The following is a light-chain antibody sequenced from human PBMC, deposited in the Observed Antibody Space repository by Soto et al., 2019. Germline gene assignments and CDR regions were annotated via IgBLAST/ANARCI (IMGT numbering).Light chain of an antibody. V-gene: IGKV1-39*01. CDR3: LQGYNTFWT. J-gene: IGKJ1*01. CDR2: SAS. Sequence: DIQMTQSPSSLSASVGDSVTVTCRASQPIGTSLHWYQQRAAKAPKVLISSASSLQSGVSSRFSGSGSGTHFTRTISSLRPEDSATYYCLQGYNTFWTFGQGTKVDIK. CDR1: QPIGTS.